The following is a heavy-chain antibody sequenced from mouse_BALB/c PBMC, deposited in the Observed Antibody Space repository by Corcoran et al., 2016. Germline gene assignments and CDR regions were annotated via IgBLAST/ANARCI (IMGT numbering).Heavy chain of an antibody. D-gene: IGHD1-1*01. J-gene: IGHJ4*01. Sequence: QIQLVQSGPELKKPGETVKISCKASGYTFTNYGMNWVKQAPGKGLKWMGWINTYTGEPTYADDFKGRFAFSLETSASTAYLQINNLKNEDTATYFCARSKYGSSYAMDYWGQGTSVTVSS. CDR1: GYTFTNYG. CDR2: INTYTGEP. CDR3: ARSKYGSSYAMDY. V-gene: IGHV9-3-1*01.